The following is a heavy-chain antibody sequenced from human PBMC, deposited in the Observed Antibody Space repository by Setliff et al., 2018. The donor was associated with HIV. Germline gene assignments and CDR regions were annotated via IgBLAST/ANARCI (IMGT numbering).Heavy chain of an antibody. D-gene: IGHD3-10*01. V-gene: IGHV3-48*04. J-gene: IGHJ6*02. CDR2: ISDTSATI. CDR1: GFTLNTYT. CDR3: ARGYYGSDLQNGMDV. Sequence: GGSLRLSCAASGFTLNTYTMNWVRQAPGKGLEWLSYISDTSATISYADSLKGRFTISRDNVKNTLYLQMNSLRGEDTAVYFCARGYYGSDLQNGMDVWGQGTTVTVSS.